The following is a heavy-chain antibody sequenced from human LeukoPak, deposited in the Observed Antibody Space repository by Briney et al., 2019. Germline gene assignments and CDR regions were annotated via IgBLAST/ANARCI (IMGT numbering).Heavy chain of an antibody. CDR2: ISAYNGNT. D-gene: IGHD4-17*01. V-gene: IGHV1-18*04. CDR3: ARVRSYGDYSDY. CDR1: GYTFTNYG. Sequence: ASVKVSCKASGYTFTNYGVTWVRQAPGEGLQWMGWISAYNGNTNYAQKFQGRIPMTIDTSTTTAYMELRSLRSDDTAIYYCARVRSYGDYSDYWGQGTLVTVSS. J-gene: IGHJ4*02.